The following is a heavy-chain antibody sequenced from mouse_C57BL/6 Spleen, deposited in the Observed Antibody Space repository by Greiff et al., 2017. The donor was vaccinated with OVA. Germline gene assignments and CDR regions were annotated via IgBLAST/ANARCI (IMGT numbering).Heavy chain of an antibody. J-gene: IGHJ4*01. CDR2: IDPETGGT. V-gene: IGHV1-15*01. Sequence: QVQLQQSGAELVRPGASVTLSCKASGYTFTDYEMHWVKQTPVHGLEWIGAIDPETGGTAYNQKFKGKAILTADKSSSTAYMELRSLTSEDSAVDYCTRETTVVAKAMDYWGQGTSVTVSA. CDR3: TRETTVVAKAMDY. D-gene: IGHD1-1*01. CDR1: GYTFTDYE.